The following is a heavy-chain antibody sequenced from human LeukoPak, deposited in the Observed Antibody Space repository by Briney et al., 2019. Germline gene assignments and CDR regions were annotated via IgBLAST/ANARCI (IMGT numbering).Heavy chain of an antibody. CDR3: AKFTKRIAVAGTRGYDAFDI. Sequence: GVLRLSCAASGFTFSSYAMSWVRQAPGKGLEWVSANSGSGGSTYYTDSVKGRFTISRDNSKNTLYLQMNSLRAEDTAVYYCAKFTKRIAVAGTRGYDAFDIWGQGTMVTVSS. D-gene: IGHD6-19*01. CDR2: NSGSGGST. J-gene: IGHJ3*02. V-gene: IGHV3-23*01. CDR1: GFTFSSYA.